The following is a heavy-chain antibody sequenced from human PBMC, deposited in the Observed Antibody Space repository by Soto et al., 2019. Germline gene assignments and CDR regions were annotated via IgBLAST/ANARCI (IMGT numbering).Heavy chain of an antibody. Sequence: EASVKVSCKASGNTFTSYDINWVRQATGHGLEWMGWINPNSGNIGYAQKFQGRVTMTRDTAIRTAYMEVSRLRSDDTAVYYCARGRASGSYYLLDYWGQGTLVT. V-gene: IGHV1-8*01. CDR2: INPNSGNI. D-gene: IGHD3-10*01. CDR1: GNTFTSYD. CDR3: ARGRASGSYYLLDY. J-gene: IGHJ4*02.